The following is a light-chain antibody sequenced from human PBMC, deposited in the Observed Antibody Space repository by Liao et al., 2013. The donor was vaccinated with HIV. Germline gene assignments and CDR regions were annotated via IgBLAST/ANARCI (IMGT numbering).Light chain of an antibody. CDR2: KDS. V-gene: IGLV3-25*03. Sequence: SYELTQPPSVSVSPGQTARITCSGDALPKLYAYWYQQKPGQAPVLVIYKDSERPSGIPERFSGSSSGTAVTLTISGVQAEDEADYYCQAWDSSTAAVVFGGGTKLTVL. CDR1: ALPKLY. CDR3: QAWDSSTAAVV. J-gene: IGLJ2*01.